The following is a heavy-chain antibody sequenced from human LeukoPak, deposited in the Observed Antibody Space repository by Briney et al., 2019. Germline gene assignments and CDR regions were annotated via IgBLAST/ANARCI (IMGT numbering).Heavy chain of an antibody. CDR1: GYSFSKYW. V-gene: IGHV5-51*01. CDR2: IYPGDSDT. J-gene: IGHJ4*02. D-gene: IGHD5-24*01. Sequence: GESLQISCKGSGYSFSKYWIAWVRQMPGKGLEWMGLIYPGDSDTKYSPSLQGQVTISADKSISTAYLQWSSLKASDTAMYYCARRRDGYNYYFDYWGQGTLVTVSS. CDR3: ARRRDGYNYYFDY.